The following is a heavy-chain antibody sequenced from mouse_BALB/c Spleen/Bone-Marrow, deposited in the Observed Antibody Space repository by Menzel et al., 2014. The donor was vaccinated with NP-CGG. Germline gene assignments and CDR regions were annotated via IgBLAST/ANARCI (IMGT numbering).Heavy chain of an antibody. D-gene: IGHD1-2*01. CDR2: INGGSNTI. CDR3: ARGTTALRYFDV. Sequence: EVKLVESGGGLVQPGGSRKLSCAASGFTFSSFGMHWIRQAPEKGLEWVAYINGGSNTIYYADTVKGRFTISRDNPKNTLFLQMTSLRSEDTAMYFCARGTTALRYFDVRGAGTTVTVSS. J-gene: IGHJ1*01. V-gene: IGHV5-17*02. CDR1: GFTFSSFG.